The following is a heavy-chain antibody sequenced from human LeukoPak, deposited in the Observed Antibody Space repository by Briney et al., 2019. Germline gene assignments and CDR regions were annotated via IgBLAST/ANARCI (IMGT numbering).Heavy chain of an antibody. D-gene: IGHD2-21*02. J-gene: IGHJ3*02. CDR2: IYYSGST. Sequence: SETLSLTCTVSGGSISRYYWSWIRQPPGKGLEWIGYIYYSGSTNYNPSLKCRVTIPVDTSKNQFSLKLSSVTAADSAVYYCAREVTLDAFDIWGQGTMVTVSS. V-gene: IGHV4-59*01. CDR3: AREVTLDAFDI. CDR1: GGSISRYY.